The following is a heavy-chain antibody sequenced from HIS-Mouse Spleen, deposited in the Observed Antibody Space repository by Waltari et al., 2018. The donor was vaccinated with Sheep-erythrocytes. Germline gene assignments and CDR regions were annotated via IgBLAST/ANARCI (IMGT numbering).Heavy chain of an antibody. CDR3: AKDLNWGSYYYGMDV. CDR2: ISGSGGST. D-gene: IGHD7-27*01. V-gene: IGHV3-23*01. Sequence: EVQLLESGGGLVQPGGSLRLSCAASGFTFSSYAMSWVRQAPGKGLAWVSAISGSGGSTYYADSVKGRFTISRDNSKNTLYLQMNSLRAEDTAVYYCAKDLNWGSYYYGMDVWGQGTTVTVSS. CDR1: GFTFSSYA. J-gene: IGHJ6*02.